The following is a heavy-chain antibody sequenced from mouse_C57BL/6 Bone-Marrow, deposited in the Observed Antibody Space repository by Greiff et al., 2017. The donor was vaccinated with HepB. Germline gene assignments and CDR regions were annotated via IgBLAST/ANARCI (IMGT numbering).Heavy chain of an antibody. CDR2: IYPRSGNT. V-gene: IGHV1-81*01. D-gene: IGHD1-1*01. Sequence: QVQLQQSGAELARPGASVKLSCKASGYTFTSYGISWVKQRTGQGLEWIGEIYPRSGNTYYNEKFKGKATLTADKSSSTAYMELRSLTSEDSAVYFCARLGFTTVVPYAMDYWGQGTSVTVSS. CDR1: GYTFTSYG. J-gene: IGHJ4*01. CDR3: ARLGFTTVVPYAMDY.